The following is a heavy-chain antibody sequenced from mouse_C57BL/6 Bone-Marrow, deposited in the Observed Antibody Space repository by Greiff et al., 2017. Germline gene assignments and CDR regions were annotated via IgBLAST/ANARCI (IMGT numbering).Heavy chain of an antibody. D-gene: IGHD2-1*01. CDR2: INPSTGGT. CDR1: GYSFTGYY. V-gene: IGHV1-42*01. CDR3: ARERSYGNYRGDY. Sequence: VQLQQSGPELVKPGASVKISCKASGYSFTGYYMNWVKQSPEKSLEWIGEINPSTGGTTYNQKFKAKATLTVDKSSSTAYMLLKSLTSEDSAVYCCARERSYGNYRGDYWGQGTSVTVSS. J-gene: IGHJ4*01.